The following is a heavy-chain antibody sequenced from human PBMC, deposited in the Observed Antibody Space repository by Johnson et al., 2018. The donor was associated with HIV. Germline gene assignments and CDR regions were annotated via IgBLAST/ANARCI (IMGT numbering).Heavy chain of an antibody. J-gene: IGHJ3*02. D-gene: IGHD6-13*01. CDR1: GFTFDDYA. V-gene: IGHV3-9*01. Sequence: EVQLVESGGGLVQPGRSLRLSCAASGFTFDDYAMHWVRQAPGKGLEWVSGISWNSGSIGYANSVKGRSTIYRDNAKNSLYLQMNSLRAEDTALYYCAKDRKGSSSWLRSGVAFDIWGQGTMVTVSS. CDR2: ISWNSGSI. CDR3: AKDRKGSSSWLRSGVAFDI.